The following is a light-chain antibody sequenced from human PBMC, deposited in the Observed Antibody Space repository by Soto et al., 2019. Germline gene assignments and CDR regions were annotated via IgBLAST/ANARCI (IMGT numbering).Light chain of an antibody. CDR2: DVS. CDR1: SSDVGGYNY. Sequence: QSVLIQPASVSASPGQSITISCTGTSSDVGGYNYVSWYQQHPGKAPKLMIYDVSNRPSGVSNRFSDSKSGNTASLTISGLPAADEADYSCSSSTSSSTPFYVFGTGTKITVL. CDR3: SSSTSSSTPFYV. J-gene: IGLJ1*01. V-gene: IGLV2-14*01.